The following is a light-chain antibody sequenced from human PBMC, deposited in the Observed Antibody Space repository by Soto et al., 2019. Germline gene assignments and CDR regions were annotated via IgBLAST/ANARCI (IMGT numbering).Light chain of an antibody. Sequence: DIQMTQSPSTLSASVGDRVTITCRASQSISNWLAWYQQKPGKAPKLLIYKASSLESGVPSRFSGSGSGKEFTLTISSLQPDDFATYYCQQYNSYSTFGQGTKVEIK. CDR3: QQYNSYST. CDR1: QSISNW. V-gene: IGKV1-5*03. CDR2: KAS. J-gene: IGKJ1*01.